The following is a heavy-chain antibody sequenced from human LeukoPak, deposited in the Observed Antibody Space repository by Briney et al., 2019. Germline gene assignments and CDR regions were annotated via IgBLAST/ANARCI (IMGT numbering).Heavy chain of an antibody. J-gene: IGHJ4*02. CDR1: GGSISSNNW. V-gene: IGHV4-4*02. CDR2: IYHSGSP. Sequence: SGTLSLTCAVSGGSISSNNWWGWVRQPPGKGLEWIGEIYHSGSPNYNPSLKSRVTISADKSISTAYLQWSSLKASDTAMYYCAVTYYYGSGSYYNGDYWGQGTLVTVSS. CDR3: AVTYYYGSGSYYNGDY. D-gene: IGHD3-10*01.